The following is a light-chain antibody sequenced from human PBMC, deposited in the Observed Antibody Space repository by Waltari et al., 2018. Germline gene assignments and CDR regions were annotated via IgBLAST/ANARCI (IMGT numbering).Light chain of an antibody. CDR3: QQRNSYPIT. V-gene: IGKV1-9*01. J-gene: IGKJ5*01. CDR1: QGISSY. CDR2: TSS. Sequence: IHFTQSPSSLSASVGDRVPTPCRASQGISSYLDWYQQKPGKAPKLLIHTSSTLQSGVPSRFSGSGSGTDFTLSISSLQPEDFATYYCQQRNSYPITFGQGTRLEIK.